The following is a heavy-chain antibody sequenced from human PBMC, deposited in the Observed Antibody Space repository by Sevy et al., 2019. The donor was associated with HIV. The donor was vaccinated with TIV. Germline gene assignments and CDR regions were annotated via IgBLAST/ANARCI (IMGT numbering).Heavy chain of an antibody. CDR3: AKARAQSVYYYGMDV. CDR1: GFTFSSYA. V-gene: IGHV3-23*01. J-gene: IGHJ6*02. CDR2: ISGSGGST. Sequence: GGSLRLSCAASGFTFSSYAMSWVRQAPGKGLEWVSAISGSGGSTYYADSVKGRFTISRDNSKNTLYLQMNSLRAEDTAVYYCAKARAQSVYYYGMDVRGQGTTVTVSS.